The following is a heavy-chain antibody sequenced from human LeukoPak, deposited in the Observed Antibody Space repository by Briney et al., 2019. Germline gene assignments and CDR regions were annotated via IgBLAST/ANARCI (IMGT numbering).Heavy chain of an antibody. D-gene: IGHD4-17*01. V-gene: IGHV1-69*06. CDR3: ARDARTEHDYGDYFAFDI. CDR1: GGTFSSYA. Sequence: GASVKVSCKASGGTFSSYAISWVRQAPGQGLEWMGGIIPIFGTANYAQKFQGRVTITADKSTSTAYMELRSLRSEDTAVYYCARDARTEHDYGDYFAFDIWGQGTMVTVSS. CDR2: IIPIFGTA. J-gene: IGHJ3*02.